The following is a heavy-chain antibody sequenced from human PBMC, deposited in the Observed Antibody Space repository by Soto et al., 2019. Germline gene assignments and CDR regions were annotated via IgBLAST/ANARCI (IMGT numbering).Heavy chain of an antibody. D-gene: IGHD3-22*01. CDR3: ARWGFYDSSGYYGYYYYGMDV. V-gene: IGHV3-53*01. Sequence: SLRLSCAASGFTVSSNYMSWVRQAPGKGLEWVSVIYTGGSTYYADSVRGRFTISRDNSKNTLSLQMNSLRAEDTAVYYCARWGFYDSSGYYGYYYYGMDVWGQGTTVTVS. J-gene: IGHJ6*02. CDR1: GFTVSSNY. CDR2: IYTGGST.